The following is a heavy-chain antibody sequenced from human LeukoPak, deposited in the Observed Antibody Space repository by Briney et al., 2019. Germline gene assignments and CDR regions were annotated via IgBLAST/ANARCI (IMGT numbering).Heavy chain of an antibody. D-gene: IGHD6-19*01. V-gene: IGHV2-70*04. CDR3: ARSSHSGVWYDLDY. CDR2: IHRDDNK. CDR1: GFSLNTAGMR. Sequence: SGPTLVNPTQTLTLTCTFSGFSLNTAGMRLSWTRQPPGKALEYFARIHRDDNKFYRKSMRTRLTISNDTSNNPVVLKMTNMFPPHTATYYCARSSHSGVWYDLDYWGQGILVTVSS. J-gene: IGHJ4*02.